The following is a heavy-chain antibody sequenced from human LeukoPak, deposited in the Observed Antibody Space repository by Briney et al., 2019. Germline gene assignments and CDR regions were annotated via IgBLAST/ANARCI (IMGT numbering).Heavy chain of an antibody. CDR1: GYTFTSYG. D-gene: IGHD5-12*01. J-gene: IGHJ4*02. CDR3: YSSLGY. V-gene: IGHV1-18*01. CDR2: ISAYNGNT. Sequence: ASVKVSCKASGYTFTSYGISWVRQAPGQGLEWMGWISAYNGNTNYAQKLQGRVTMTTDTSTNTVYMELSGLRSEDTAVYYCYSSLGYWGQGTLVTVSS.